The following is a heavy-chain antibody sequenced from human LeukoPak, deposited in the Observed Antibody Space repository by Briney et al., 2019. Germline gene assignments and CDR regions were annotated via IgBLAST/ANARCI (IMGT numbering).Heavy chain of an antibody. CDR1: VYTFTSYY. CDR3: AREPTYGSRFFDY. CDR2: INPSGGST. Sequence: GASVTVSFTSSVYTFTSYYMHWVRQAPGQGLEWMGIINPSGGSTSYAQKFQGRVTMTRDTSTSTVYMELSGLRSEDTAVYYCAREPTYGSRFFDYWGQGTLVTVSS. J-gene: IGHJ4*02. V-gene: IGHV1-46*01. D-gene: IGHD6-13*01.